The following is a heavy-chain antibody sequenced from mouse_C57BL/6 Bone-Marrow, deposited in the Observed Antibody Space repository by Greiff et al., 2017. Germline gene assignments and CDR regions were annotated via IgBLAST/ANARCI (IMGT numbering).Heavy chain of an antibody. V-gene: IGHV1-69*01. CDR3: ARDYGSSYDWYFDV. J-gene: IGHJ1*03. Sequence: QVQLQPPGAELVMPGASVKLSCKASGYTFTSYWMHWVKQRPGQGLEWIGEIHPSDSYTNYNQKFKGKSTLAVDKSSSTSYMQLSILTSEDSAVYYCARDYGSSYDWYFDVWGTGTTVTVSS. CDR2: IHPSDSYT. D-gene: IGHD1-1*01. CDR1: GYTFTSYW.